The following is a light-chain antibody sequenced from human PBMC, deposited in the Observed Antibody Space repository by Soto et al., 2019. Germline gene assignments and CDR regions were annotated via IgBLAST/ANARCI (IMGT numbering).Light chain of an antibody. CDR2: DAS. Sequence: EIVLTQSPATLSLSPGERATLSCRASQSVGSFLAWYQHKPGQAPMLLIYDASTRAPGIPARFSGSRSATDFTLTISSLEPEDFAVYYCHQRSNLWTFGQGTKVEIK. CDR3: HQRSNLWT. V-gene: IGKV3-11*01. CDR1: QSVGSF. J-gene: IGKJ1*01.